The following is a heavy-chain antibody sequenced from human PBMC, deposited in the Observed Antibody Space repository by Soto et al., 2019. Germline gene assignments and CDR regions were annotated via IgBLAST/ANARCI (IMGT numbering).Heavy chain of an antibody. V-gene: IGHV3-30*18. J-gene: IGHJ5*02. D-gene: IGHD3-22*01. Sequence: GGSLRLSCAASGFPFSSYGMHWVRQAPGKGLEWVAVISYDGSNKYYTDSVKGRFTISRDNSKNTLYLQMNSLRAEDTAVYYCAKDFYRVVVAFNWFDPWGQGTLVTVSS. CDR3: AKDFYRVVVAFNWFDP. CDR1: GFPFSSYG. CDR2: ISYDGSNK.